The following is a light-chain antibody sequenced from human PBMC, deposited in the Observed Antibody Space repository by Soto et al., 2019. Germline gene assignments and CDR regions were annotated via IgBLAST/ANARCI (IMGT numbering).Light chain of an antibody. CDR3: QQYNDWWT. CDR1: QSVSNN. V-gene: IGKV3-15*01. J-gene: IGKJ1*01. CDR2: GAS. Sequence: EIVMTQSPATLSVSPGESATLSCRASQSVSNNLTWYQQKPGQPPRLLIYGASTRATGVPGRFSGSGSGTEFTLTLSSLQSEDFAVYYCQQYNDWWTFGQGTKVEIK.